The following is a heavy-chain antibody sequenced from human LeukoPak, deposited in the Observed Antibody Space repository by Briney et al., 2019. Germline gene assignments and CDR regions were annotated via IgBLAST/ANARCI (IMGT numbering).Heavy chain of an antibody. D-gene: IGHD4-17*01. Sequence: GGSLRLSCAASGFTFSSYAMSWVRQAPGKGLEWVSAISGSGGSTYYADSVKGRFTISRDNSKNTLYLQMNSLRAEDTAVYYCAKDRFRYGGYGYFDYWGQGTLVTVSS. J-gene: IGHJ4*02. CDR2: ISGSGGST. V-gene: IGHV3-23*01. CDR1: GFTFSSYA. CDR3: AKDRFRYGGYGYFDY.